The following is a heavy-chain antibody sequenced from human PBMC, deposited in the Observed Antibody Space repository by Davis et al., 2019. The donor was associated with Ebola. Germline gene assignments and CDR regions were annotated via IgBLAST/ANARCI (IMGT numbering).Heavy chain of an antibody. V-gene: IGHV1-69*04. CDR1: GGTFSSYA. CDR2: INPILGIA. D-gene: IGHD3-16*01. CDR3: ARDRGMITFGGTLDY. J-gene: IGHJ4*02. Sequence: SVKVSCKASGGTFSSYAISWVRQAPGQGLEWMGRINPILGIANYAQKFQGRVTITADKSTSTAYMELRSLRSDDTAVYYCARDRGMITFGGTLDYWGQGTLVTVSS.